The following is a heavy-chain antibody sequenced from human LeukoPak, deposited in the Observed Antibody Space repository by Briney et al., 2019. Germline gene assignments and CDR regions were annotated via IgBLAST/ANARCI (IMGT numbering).Heavy chain of an antibody. CDR3: ASWNSDYSFDY. V-gene: IGHV4-4*07. Sequence: SETLSLTCTVSGGSISSPYWSWIRQPAGKGLEWIGRIYSSGSTNYNPSLKSRVTMSVDTSKNQFSLKLSSVTAADTAVYYCASWNSDYSFDYWGQGTLVTVSS. J-gene: IGHJ4*02. CDR1: GGSISSPY. CDR2: IYSSGST. D-gene: IGHD1-7*01.